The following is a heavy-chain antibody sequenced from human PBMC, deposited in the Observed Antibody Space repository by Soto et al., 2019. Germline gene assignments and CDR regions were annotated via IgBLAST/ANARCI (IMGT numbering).Heavy chain of an antibody. J-gene: IGHJ5*02. V-gene: IGHV3-21*01. CDR3: ARGTGWLDP. CDR2: ISSRDTYI. Sequence: PGASLRRSCITSGFTFSDYTMNWVRQAPGKGLQWVSSISSRDTYIYYADSMKGRFTISRDNAKNSLSLQMNRLRAEDTAVYFCARGTGWLDPWGQGP. CDR1: GFTFSDYT.